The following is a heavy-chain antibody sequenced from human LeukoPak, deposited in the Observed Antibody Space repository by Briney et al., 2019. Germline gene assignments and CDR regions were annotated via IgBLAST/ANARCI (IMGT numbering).Heavy chain of an antibody. CDR3: ASRGATGSDAFDI. CDR2: IYYSRST. J-gene: IGHJ3*02. Sequence: SETLSLTCTVSGGPISSYYWSWIRQPPGKGLEWIGYIYYSRSTNYNPSLKSRVTIPVDTSKNQFSLKLSSVTAADTAVYYCASRGATGSDAFDIWGQGTMVTVSS. V-gene: IGHV4-59*01. CDR1: GGPISSYY. D-gene: IGHD5-12*01.